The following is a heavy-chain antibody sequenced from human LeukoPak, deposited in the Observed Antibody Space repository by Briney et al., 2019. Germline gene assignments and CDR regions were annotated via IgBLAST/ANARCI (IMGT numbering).Heavy chain of an antibody. CDR3: AKDGSAEPWNWFDP. Sequence: PGGSLRLSCAASGFTFSSYGMHWVRQALGKGLEWVAFIRYDGSNKYYADSVKGRFTISRDNSKNTLYLQMNSLRAEDTAVYYCAKDGSAEPWNWFDPWGQGTLVTVSS. D-gene: IGHD1-26*01. CDR1: GFTFSSYG. V-gene: IGHV3-30*02. J-gene: IGHJ5*02. CDR2: IRYDGSNK.